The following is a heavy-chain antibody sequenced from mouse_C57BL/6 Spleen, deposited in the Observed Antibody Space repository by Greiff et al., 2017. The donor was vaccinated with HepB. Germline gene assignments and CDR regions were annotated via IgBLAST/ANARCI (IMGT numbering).Heavy chain of an antibody. J-gene: IGHJ1*03. V-gene: IGHV10-3*01. D-gene: IGHD2-4*01. CDR2: IRSKSSNYAT. CDR1: GFTFNTYA. CDR3: VRGHYEYDWDFDV. Sequence: EVQGVESGGGLVQPKGSLKLSCAASGFTFNTYAMHWVRQAPGKGLEWVACIRSKSSNYATYYADSVKDRFTISRDDSKSMLYLQMNNLKTEDTAVYYCVRGHYEYDWDFDVWGTGTTVTVSS.